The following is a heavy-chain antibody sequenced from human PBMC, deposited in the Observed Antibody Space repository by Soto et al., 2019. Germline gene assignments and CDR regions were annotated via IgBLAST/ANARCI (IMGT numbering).Heavy chain of an antibody. Sequence: QVQLVQSGAEVKKPGSSVKVSCRASGDTFSSYTVNWVRQTPGHGLEWVGRIIPVLSVTNYAQKFKGRVTITADKSSKTVEMGLRSLRSDDTAVYYCARRRYCGADCYSHYYSGVELWGRGTTVTVSS. V-gene: IGHV1-69*02. CDR2: IIPVLSVT. CDR3: ARRRYCGADCYSHYYSGVEL. CDR1: GDTFSSYT. D-gene: IGHD2-21*02. J-gene: IGHJ6*02.